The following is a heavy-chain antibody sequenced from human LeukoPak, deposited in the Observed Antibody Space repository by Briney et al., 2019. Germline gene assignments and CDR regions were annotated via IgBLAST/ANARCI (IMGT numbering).Heavy chain of an antibody. Sequence: GGSLRLSCAASGFTFSTYAMGWVRQAPGKGLERVSTVTGSGGSTYYADSVNGRFTISRENSKNTLFLQMASLSADDTALYYCAKDLVVETPTGIFDFWGQGTLVTVSS. J-gene: IGHJ4*02. D-gene: IGHD2-21*02. CDR1: GFTFSTYA. V-gene: IGHV3-23*01. CDR2: VTGSGGST. CDR3: AKDLVVETPTGIFDF.